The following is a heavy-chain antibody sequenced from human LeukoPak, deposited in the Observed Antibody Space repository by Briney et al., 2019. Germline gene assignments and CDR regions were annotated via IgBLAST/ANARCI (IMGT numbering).Heavy chain of an antibody. CDR2: IKQDGSEK. V-gene: IGHV3-7*01. CDR1: VFTFSSHW. CDR3: ASQYYDFWKGSMFDP. D-gene: IGHD3-3*01. J-gene: IGHJ5*02. Sequence: GGSLRLSCAASVFTFSSHWMSWVRQAPGKGLEGVANIKQDGSEKYYVASVKGRFTISRDNAKTSLYLKINSLRAEDTAVYYCASQYYDFWKGSMFDPWGQGTLVTVSS.